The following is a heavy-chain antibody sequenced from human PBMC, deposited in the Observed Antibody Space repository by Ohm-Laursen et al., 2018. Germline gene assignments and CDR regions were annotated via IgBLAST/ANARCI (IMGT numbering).Heavy chain of an antibody. CDR1: GGSISSGGYY. CDR2: IYYSGST. Sequence: TLSLTCTVSGGSISSGGYYWSWIRQHPGKGLEWIGYIYYSGSTYYNPSLKSRVTISVDTSKNQFSLKLSSVTAADTAVYYCARDAVSRGNSLDYWGQGTLVTVSS. CDR3: ARDAVSRGNSLDY. V-gene: IGHV4-31*03. J-gene: IGHJ4*02. D-gene: IGHD4-23*01.